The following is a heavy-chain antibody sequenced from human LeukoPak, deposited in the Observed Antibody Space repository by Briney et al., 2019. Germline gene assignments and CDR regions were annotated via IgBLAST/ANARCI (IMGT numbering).Heavy chain of an antibody. Sequence: SETLSLTCAAYGGSFSGYYRSWIRQPPGKGLEWIGEINQSGSTNYNPSLKSRVTISVDTSKNQFSLKLSSVTAADTAVFYCARGNGDQNYYYMDVWGKGTTVTVSS. CDR1: GGSFSGYY. CDR2: INQSGST. V-gene: IGHV4-34*01. D-gene: IGHD4-17*01. CDR3: ARGNGDQNYYYMDV. J-gene: IGHJ6*03.